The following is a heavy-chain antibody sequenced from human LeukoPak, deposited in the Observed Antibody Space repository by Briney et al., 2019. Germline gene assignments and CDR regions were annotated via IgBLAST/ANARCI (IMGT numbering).Heavy chain of an antibody. CDR1: GFTFNSYA. J-gene: IGHJ5*02. D-gene: IGHD3-3*01. CDR3: VKDGADYDFWSGRRSS. CDR2: ISGSGGST. V-gene: IGHV3-23*01. Sequence: GGSLRLSCASSGFTFNSYAMSWVRQAPGEGLEWVSGISGSGGSTYYADSVKGRFTISRDNPTHTLYLQMKSLRVEDTAVYYCVKDGADYDFWSGRRSSWGQGTLVTVSS.